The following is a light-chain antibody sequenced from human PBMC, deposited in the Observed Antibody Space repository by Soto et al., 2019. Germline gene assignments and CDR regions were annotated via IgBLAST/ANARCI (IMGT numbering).Light chain of an antibody. Sequence: QSALTQPASVYGSPGQSITISCTGTSDDVADFDYVSWYQHYPGRAPKLNIYEVSYRPSGVSPRFSGSKSVNSASLTISGLQPEDEADYYCSSYTTRSTYVFGTGTKLTVL. V-gene: IGLV2-14*01. CDR1: SDDVADFDY. J-gene: IGLJ1*01. CDR3: SSYTTRSTYV. CDR2: EVS.